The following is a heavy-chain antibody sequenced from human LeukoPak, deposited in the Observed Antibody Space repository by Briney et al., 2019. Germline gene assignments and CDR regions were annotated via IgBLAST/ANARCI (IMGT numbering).Heavy chain of an antibody. CDR1: GGSISSGGYY. J-gene: IGHJ4*02. V-gene: IGHV4-31*03. Sequence: SQTLSLTCTVSGGSISSGGYYWSWIRQHPGKGLEWIGYIYYSGSTYYNPSLKSRVTISVDTSKNQFSLKLSSVTAADTAVYYCAGGGDGYNPHRGYYFDYWGQGTLVTVSS. CDR3: AGGGDGYNPHRGYYFDY. D-gene: IGHD5-24*01. CDR2: IYYSGST.